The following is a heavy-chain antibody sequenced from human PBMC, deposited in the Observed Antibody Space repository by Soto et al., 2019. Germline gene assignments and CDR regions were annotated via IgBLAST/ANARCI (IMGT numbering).Heavy chain of an antibody. V-gene: IGHV4-59*08. CDR2: IYYSGST. CDR3: ARQLAAAAPRDLQH. D-gene: IGHD6-13*01. J-gene: IGHJ1*01. CDR1: GGSISSYY. Sequence: QVQLQESCPGLVKPSETLSLTCTVSGGSISSYYWSWIRQPPGKGLEWIGYIYYSGSTNYNPPLKRRVTISGDTSKNQVSLQVSSVTASETAGYFWARQLAAAAPRDLQHWGQGTLVTVSS.